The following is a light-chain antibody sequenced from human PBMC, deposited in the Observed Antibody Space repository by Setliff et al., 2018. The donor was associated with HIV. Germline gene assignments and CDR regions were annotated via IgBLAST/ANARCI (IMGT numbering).Light chain of an antibody. V-gene: IGLV2-23*01. CDR3: CSNTGSNTYV. J-gene: IGLJ1*01. CDR1: SSDIGRYNL. Sequence: LTQPASVSGSPGQSITISCTGTSSDIGRYNLVSWYQQYPGKAPKLMIYQATKRPSGVSNRFSGSKSGNTAPLTISGLQAEDEADYYCCSNTGSNTYVFGSGTKVTVL. CDR2: QAT.